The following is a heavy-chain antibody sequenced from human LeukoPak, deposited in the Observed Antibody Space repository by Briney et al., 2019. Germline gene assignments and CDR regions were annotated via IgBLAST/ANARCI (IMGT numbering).Heavy chain of an antibody. J-gene: IGHJ4*02. Sequence: GRSLRLSCAASGFTFSSYAMHWVRQAPGKGLEWVAVISYDGSNKYYADSVKGRFTISRDNSKNTLYLQMNSLRAEDTAVYYCARVEHFDYWGQGTLVTVSS. D-gene: IGHD1-26*01. CDR2: ISYDGSNK. CDR3: ARVEHFDY. CDR1: GFTFSSYA. V-gene: IGHV3-30*04.